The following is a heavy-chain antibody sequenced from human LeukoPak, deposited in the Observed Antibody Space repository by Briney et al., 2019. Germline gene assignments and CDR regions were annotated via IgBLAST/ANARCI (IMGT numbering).Heavy chain of an antibody. Sequence: PSETLSLTCTVSGGSISSYYWSWIRQPAGKGLEWIGRIYTSGSTNYNPSLKSRVAMSVDTSKNQFSLKQSSVTAADTAVYYCARGNFWSGYPYCFDYWGQGTLVSVSS. J-gene: IGHJ4*02. D-gene: IGHD3-3*01. V-gene: IGHV4-4*07. CDR2: IYTSGST. CDR3: ARGNFWSGYPYCFDY. CDR1: GGSISSYY.